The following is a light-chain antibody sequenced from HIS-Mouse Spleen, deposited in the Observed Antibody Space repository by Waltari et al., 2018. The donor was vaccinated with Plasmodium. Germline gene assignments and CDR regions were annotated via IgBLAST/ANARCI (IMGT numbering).Light chain of an antibody. Sequence: EIVLTQSPATLSLSPGERATLSCRASPSFSSYLAWYQQKPVQAPRLLIYDASNRATGIPARFSGSGSGTDFTLTISSLEPEDFAVYYCQQRSNWPSLTFGGGTKVEIK. CDR1: PSFSSY. J-gene: IGKJ4*01. CDR3: QQRSNWPSLT. V-gene: IGKV3-11*01. CDR2: DAS.